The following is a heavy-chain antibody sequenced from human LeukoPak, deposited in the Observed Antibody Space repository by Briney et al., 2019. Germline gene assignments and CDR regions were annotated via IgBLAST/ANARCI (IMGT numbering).Heavy chain of an antibody. J-gene: IGHJ4*02. Sequence: PGRSLRLSCAASGFTFSSYGMHWVRQAPGQGLEWVAVIWYDGSNKYYADSVKGRFTISRDNSKNTLYLQMNSLRAEDTAVYYCARSSGSYYDGPDYWGQGTLVTVSS. CDR1: GFTFSSYG. CDR2: IWYDGSNK. V-gene: IGHV3-33*01. CDR3: ARSSGSYYDGPDY. D-gene: IGHD1-26*01.